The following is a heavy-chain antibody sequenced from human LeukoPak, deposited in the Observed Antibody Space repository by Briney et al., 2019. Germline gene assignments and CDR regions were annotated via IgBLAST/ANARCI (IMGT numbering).Heavy chain of an antibody. CDR2: IYPGDSDT. D-gene: IGHD1-7*01. Sequence: GESLKISCKGSGYSFTSYWIGWVRQMPGKGLEWMGIIYPGDSDTRYSPSFQGQVTISADTSITTAYLQWRSLKASDTAMYYCARPLTGTTAENDYWGQGTLVTVSS. CDR1: GYSFTSYW. J-gene: IGHJ4*02. V-gene: IGHV5-51*01. CDR3: ARPLTGTTAENDY.